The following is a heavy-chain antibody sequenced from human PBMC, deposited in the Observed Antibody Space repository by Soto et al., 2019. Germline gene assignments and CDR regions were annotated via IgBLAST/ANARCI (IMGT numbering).Heavy chain of an antibody. D-gene: IGHD2-2*01. CDR2: IYYSGST. CDR3: ARDIVLVPFFFGYYGMDV. Sequence: QVQLQESGPGLVKPSQTLSLTCTVSGDSISSGDYYWSWIRQPPGKGLEWIGYIYYSGSTYYNPSLKSRFTISVDTSKNQFSLKLSSVTAADTAVYYCARDIVLVPFFFGYYGMDVWGQGTTVTVSS. J-gene: IGHJ6*02. CDR1: GDSISSGDYY. V-gene: IGHV4-30-4*01.